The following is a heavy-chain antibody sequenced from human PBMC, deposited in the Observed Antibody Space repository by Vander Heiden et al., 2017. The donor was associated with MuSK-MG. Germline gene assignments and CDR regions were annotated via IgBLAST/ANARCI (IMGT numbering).Heavy chain of an antibody. J-gene: IGHJ6*03. CDR1: GGSISSTIYY. CDR3: ARLIVGATDYYMDA. CDR2: IYYRWST. D-gene: IGHD1-26*01. V-gene: IGHV4-39*01. Sequence: QLQLQESGPGLVKPSETLSLTCTVSGGSISSTIYYWGWIRQPPGKGLEWIGSIYYRWSTYYNPSLKSRVTISVDTSKNQFSLKLSSVTAADTAVYYCARLIVGATDYYMDAWGKGTTVTVSS.